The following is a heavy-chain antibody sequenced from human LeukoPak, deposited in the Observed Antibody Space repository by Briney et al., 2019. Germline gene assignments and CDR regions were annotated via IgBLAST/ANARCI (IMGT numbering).Heavy chain of an antibody. D-gene: IGHD3-9*01. CDR2: IYYSGST. CDR1: GGSISSGSYY. V-gene: IGHV4-39*01. CDR3: ARRNDILTGSTYYYYYYGMDV. Sequence: SQTLSLTCTVSGGSISSGSYYWSWIRQPPGKGLEWIGSIYYSGSTYYNPSLKSRVTISVDTSKNQFSLKLSSVTAADTAVYYCARRNDILTGSTYYYYYYGMDVWGQGTTVTVSS. J-gene: IGHJ6*02.